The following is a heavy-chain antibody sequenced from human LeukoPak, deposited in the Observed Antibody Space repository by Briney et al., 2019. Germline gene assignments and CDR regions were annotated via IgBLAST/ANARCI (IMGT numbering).Heavy chain of an antibody. J-gene: IGHJ6*02. CDR2: IYSGGSA. Sequence: GGSLRLSCAASGFTVSSNYLSWVRQAPGKGLEWVSVIYSGGSAYYADSVKGRFTISRDNSKNTVYLQMNSLRAEDTAVYYCARDPPGGMDVWGQGTTVTVSS. CDR3: ARDPPGGMDV. CDR1: GFTVSSNY. D-gene: IGHD3-10*01. V-gene: IGHV3-66*01.